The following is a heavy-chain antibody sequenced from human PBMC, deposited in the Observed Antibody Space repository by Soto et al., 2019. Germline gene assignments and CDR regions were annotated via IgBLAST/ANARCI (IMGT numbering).Heavy chain of an antibody. J-gene: IGHJ6*02. V-gene: IGHV3-23*01. D-gene: IGHD2-15*01. CDR1: GFTFSSYA. Sequence: GGSLRLSCAASGFTFSSYAMSWVRQAPGKGLEWVSAISGSGGSTYYADSVKGRFTISRDNSKNTLYLQMNSLRAEDTAVYYRAKDLGGRYYYYYGMDVWGQGTTVTVSS. CDR2: ISGSGGST. CDR3: AKDLGGRYYYYYGMDV.